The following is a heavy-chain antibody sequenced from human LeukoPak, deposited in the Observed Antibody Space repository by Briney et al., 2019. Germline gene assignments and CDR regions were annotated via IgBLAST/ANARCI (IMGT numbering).Heavy chain of an antibody. D-gene: IGHD4-17*01. Sequence: GESLRLSCAASGFTFSNAWMSWVRQAPGKGLEWVGRIKSKTDGGTTDYAAPVKGRFTISRDDSKNTLYLQMNSLKTEDTAVYYCTTDDYGDMYYFDYWGQGTLVTVSS. V-gene: IGHV3-15*01. CDR2: IKSKTDGGTT. CDR1: GFTFSNAW. J-gene: IGHJ4*02. CDR3: TTDDYGDMYYFDY.